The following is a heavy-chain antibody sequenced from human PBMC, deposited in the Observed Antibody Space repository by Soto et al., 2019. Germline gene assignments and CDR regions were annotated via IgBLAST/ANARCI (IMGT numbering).Heavy chain of an antibody. J-gene: IGHJ6*02. CDR3: AKDAGTAVAGSKSYGMDV. CDR2: ISWNSGSI. CDR1: GFTFDDYA. V-gene: IGHV3-9*01. D-gene: IGHD6-19*01. Sequence: AGGSLRLSCAASGFTFDDYAMHWVRQAPGKGLEWVSGISWNSGSIGYADSVKGRFTISRDNAKNSLYLQMNSLRAEDTALYYCAKDAGTAVAGSKSYGMDVWGQGTTVTVSS.